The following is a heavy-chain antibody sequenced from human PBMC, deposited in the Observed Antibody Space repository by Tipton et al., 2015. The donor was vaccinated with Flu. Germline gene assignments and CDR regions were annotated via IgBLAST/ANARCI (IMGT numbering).Heavy chain of an antibody. CDR3: THLTYSTSGD. CDR2: IKSTTDGGTT. Sequence: SLRLSCAASGVIFRNAWMTWVRQAPGKGLEWVGRIKSTTDGGTTDYAAPVKDRFIISRDDSKNTVYLQMNSLKTEDTAVYYCTHLTYSTSGDWGQGTLVIVSS. V-gene: IGHV3-15*01. D-gene: IGHD6-6*01. CDR1: GVIFRNAW. J-gene: IGHJ4*02.